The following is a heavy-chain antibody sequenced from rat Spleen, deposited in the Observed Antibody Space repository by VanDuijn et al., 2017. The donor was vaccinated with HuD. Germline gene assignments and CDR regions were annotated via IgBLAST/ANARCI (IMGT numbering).Heavy chain of an antibody. CDR3: EGRGISEYFDY. V-gene: IGHV5-25*01. J-gene: IGHJ2*01. D-gene: IGHD1-1*01. CDR1: GFSFSHYY. Sequence: EVQLVESGGGLVQPGRSMKVSCAPSGFSFSHYYMAWVRQAPTKGLEWVASISTSGGKTHYRESVKGRFTLSRDNAKITLYRQMDSQRSEDTATYCCEGRGISEYFDYWGQGVMVTVCS. CDR2: ISTSGGKT.